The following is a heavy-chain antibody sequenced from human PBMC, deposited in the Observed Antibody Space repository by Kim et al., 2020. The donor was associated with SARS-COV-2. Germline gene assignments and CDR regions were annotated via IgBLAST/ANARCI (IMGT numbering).Heavy chain of an antibody. CDR2: FDLEDGET. J-gene: IGHJ4*02. D-gene: IGHD3-22*01. Sequence: ASVKVSCKVSGYTLTELSMHWVRQAPGKWLEWMGGFDLEDGETIYAQKFQGRVTMTEDTSTDTVYMELSSLRSEDTAVYYCATLDSSGYYKEYYFDYWGQGTLVTVSS. CDR1: GYTLTELS. V-gene: IGHV1-24*01. CDR3: ATLDSSGYYKEYYFDY.